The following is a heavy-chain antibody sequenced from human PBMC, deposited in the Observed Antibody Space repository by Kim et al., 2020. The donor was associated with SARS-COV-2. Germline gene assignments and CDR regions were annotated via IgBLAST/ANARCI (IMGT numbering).Heavy chain of an antibody. D-gene: IGHD2-21*01. J-gene: IGHJ6*02. CDR3: ARDTLDLIRPYYYGMDV. CDR2: IYSGGST. Sequence: GGSLRLSCAASGFTVSSNYMSWVRQAPGKGLEWVSVIYSGGSTYYADSVKGLFTISRDNSKNTLYLQMNSLRAEDTAVYYCARDTLDLIRPYYYGMDVWGQGTTVTVSS. V-gene: IGHV3-53*01. CDR1: GFTVSSNY.